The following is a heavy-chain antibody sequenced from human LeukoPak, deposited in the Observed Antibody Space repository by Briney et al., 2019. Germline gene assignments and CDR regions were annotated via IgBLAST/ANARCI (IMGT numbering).Heavy chain of an antibody. J-gene: IGHJ4*02. CDR3: ARDSSYYGSGSYYNELPYDY. CDR2: INPNSGGT. V-gene: IGHV1-2*02. Sequence: ASVKVSCKASGYTFTGYYMHWVRQPPGQGLEWMGWINPNSGGTNYAQKFQGRVPMTRETSISTAYMELSRLRSDDTAVYYCARDSSYYGSGSYYNELPYDYWGQGTLVTVSS. D-gene: IGHD3-10*01. CDR1: GYTFTGYY.